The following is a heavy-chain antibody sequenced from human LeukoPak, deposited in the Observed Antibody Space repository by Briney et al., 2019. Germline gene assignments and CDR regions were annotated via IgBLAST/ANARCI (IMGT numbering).Heavy chain of an antibody. CDR3: ARGGYSGLNFDY. V-gene: IGHV3-7*03. Sequence: GGSLRLSCAASGFTFSNYWMSWVRQAPGKGLEWVANINQDGSEKYYADSVKGRFTVSRDNAKNSLYLQMNSLRAEDRAVYYCARGGYSGLNFDYWGQGTLVTVSS. CDR2: INQDGSEK. D-gene: IGHD5-12*01. J-gene: IGHJ4*02. CDR1: GFTFSNYW.